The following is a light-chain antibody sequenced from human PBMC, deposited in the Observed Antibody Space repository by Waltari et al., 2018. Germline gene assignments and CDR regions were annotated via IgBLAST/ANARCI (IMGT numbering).Light chain of an antibody. CDR1: QSISEY. V-gene: IGKV1-39*01. CDR2: GAS. CDR3: QQSYT. J-gene: IGKJ4*01. Sequence: DIQMTQSPSSLPASVVEKVTITCRASQSISEYLNWYQQKPGKAPKLLIYGASSLQNGVPSRFSGSGSGTAFTLSITSLQPEDSATYYCQQSYTFGGGTKVEIK.